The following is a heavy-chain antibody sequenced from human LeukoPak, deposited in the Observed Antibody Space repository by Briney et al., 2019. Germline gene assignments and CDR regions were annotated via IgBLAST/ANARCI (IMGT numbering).Heavy chain of an antibody. D-gene: IGHD4-23*01. CDR3: ARAAGYGGNSAYYYYMDV. CDR1: GFSFNDYS. V-gene: IGHV3-48*01. J-gene: IGHJ6*03. CDR2: ISTSGNVI. Sequence: PGGSLRLSCSASGFSFNDYSMNWVRQAPGKGLEWLSYISTSGNVIYYADSVKGRFTISRDNAKNSLYLQMNSLRAEDTAVYYCARAAGYGGNSAYYYYMDVWGKGTTVTASS.